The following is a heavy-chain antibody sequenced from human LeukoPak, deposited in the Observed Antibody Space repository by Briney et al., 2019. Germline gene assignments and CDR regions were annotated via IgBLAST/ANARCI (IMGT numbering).Heavy chain of an antibody. CDR3: ARDGPGPYYDSSGHDY. V-gene: IGHV3-30*03. Sequence: GGSLRLSCAASGFTFSSYGMHWVRQAPGKGLEWVAVISYDGSNKYYADSVKGRFTISRDNSKNTLYLQMNSLRAEDTAVYYCARDGPGPYYDSSGHDYWGQGTLVTVSS. CDR2: ISYDGSNK. CDR1: GFTFSSYG. D-gene: IGHD3-22*01. J-gene: IGHJ4*02.